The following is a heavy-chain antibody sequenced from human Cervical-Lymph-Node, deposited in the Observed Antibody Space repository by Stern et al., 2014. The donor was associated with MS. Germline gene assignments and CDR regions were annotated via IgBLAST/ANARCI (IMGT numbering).Heavy chain of an antibody. Sequence: VQLVQSGAEVKKPGSSVTVSCKASGGTFNNYAMNWVRQAPGQGLEWMGVIIPVLDTTNYAQKFQGRVTITADESTSTAYMELSSLRSEDTAVYFCVRTTHLLHPSGSWGQGTLITVSS. V-gene: IGHV1-69*01. CDR3: VRTTHLLHPSGS. D-gene: IGHD1-26*01. J-gene: IGHJ5*02. CDR1: GGTFNNYA. CDR2: IIPVLDTT.